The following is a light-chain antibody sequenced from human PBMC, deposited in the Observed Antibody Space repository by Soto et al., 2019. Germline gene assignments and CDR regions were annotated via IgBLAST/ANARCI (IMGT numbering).Light chain of an antibody. J-gene: IGLJ3*02. V-gene: IGLV8-61*01. CDR3: VLYMGSGIWV. CDR2: STS. CDR1: SGSVSASNY. Sequence: QTVVTQEPSLSVSPGGTVTLTCGLSSGSVSASNYPSWYQQTPGQAPRTLIYSTSTRSSGVPDRFSGSILGNKAALTITGAQAEDESDYHCVLYMGSGIWVFGGGIKLTVL.